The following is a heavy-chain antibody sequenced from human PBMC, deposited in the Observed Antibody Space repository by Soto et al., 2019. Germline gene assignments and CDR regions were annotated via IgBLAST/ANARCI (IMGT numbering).Heavy chain of an antibody. J-gene: IGHJ6*02. Sequence: TSETLSLTCTVSGGSISSYYWSWIRQPPGKGLEWIGYIYYSGSTNYNPSLKSRVTISVDTSKNQFSLKLSSVTAADTAVYYCARDHEPGGAYYDFWSGSQDYGMDVWGQGTTVTVSS. CDR3: ARDHEPGGAYYDFWSGSQDYGMDV. V-gene: IGHV4-59*01. CDR2: IYYSGST. D-gene: IGHD3-3*01. CDR1: GGSISSYY.